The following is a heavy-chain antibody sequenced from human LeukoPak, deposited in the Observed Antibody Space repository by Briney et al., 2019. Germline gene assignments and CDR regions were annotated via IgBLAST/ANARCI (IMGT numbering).Heavy chain of an antibody. D-gene: IGHD4-17*01. V-gene: IGHV3-23*01. CDR2: ISGSGGST. Sequence: GGSLRLSCGASGFTFSTYAMSWVRQAPGKGLEWVSTISGSGGSTYYADSVKGRFTISRDNSKNTLYLQMNSLRAEDTAVYYCARDGALNAFDIWGQGTMVTVSS. CDR3: ARDGALNAFDI. J-gene: IGHJ3*02. CDR1: GFTFSTYA.